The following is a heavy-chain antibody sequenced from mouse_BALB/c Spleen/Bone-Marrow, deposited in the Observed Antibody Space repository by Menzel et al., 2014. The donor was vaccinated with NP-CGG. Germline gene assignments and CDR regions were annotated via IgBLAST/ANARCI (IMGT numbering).Heavy chain of an antibody. V-gene: IGHV5-17*02. CDR1: GFTFSSFA. CDR3: ARSGSSSGYFDY. Sequence: EVKVVESGGGLVQPGGSRKLSCAASGFTFSSFAMHWVRQAPEKGLEWVAYISSGSSTIYYADTVMGRFTISRDNPKNTLFLQMTSLRSEDTAMYYCARSGSSSGYFDYWGQGTTHTVSS. D-gene: IGHD1-1*01. J-gene: IGHJ2*01. CDR2: ISSGSSTI.